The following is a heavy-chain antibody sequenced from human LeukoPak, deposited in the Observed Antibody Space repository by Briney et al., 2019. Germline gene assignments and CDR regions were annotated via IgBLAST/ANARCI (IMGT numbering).Heavy chain of an antibody. D-gene: IGHD3-10*01. J-gene: IGHJ3*02. Sequence: ASVKVSCKVSGYTLTELSMHWVRQAPGKGLEWMGGFDPEDGETIYAQKFQGRVTMTEDTSTDTAYIELSSLRSEDTAVYYCATASYDSGPVVAIDICGQGTMVTVSS. CDR1: GYTLTELS. CDR3: ATASYDSGPVVAIDI. V-gene: IGHV1-24*01. CDR2: FDPEDGET.